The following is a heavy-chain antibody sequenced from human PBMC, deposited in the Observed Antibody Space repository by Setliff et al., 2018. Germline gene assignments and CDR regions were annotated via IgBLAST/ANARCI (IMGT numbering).Heavy chain of an antibody. CDR1: GGSLSSFYY. D-gene: IGHD3-3*01. V-gene: IGHV4-61*09. J-gene: IGHJ6*03. CDR3: ARVTGFSYMDV. CDR2: IYTDGST. Sequence: TLSLTCTVSGGSLSSFYYWSWIRQPAGKGLEWIGQIYTDGSTNYNPSLKSRVTISVDKSKNQFSLKLNSVTGADTAVYYCARVTGFSYMDVWGKGTTVTVSS.